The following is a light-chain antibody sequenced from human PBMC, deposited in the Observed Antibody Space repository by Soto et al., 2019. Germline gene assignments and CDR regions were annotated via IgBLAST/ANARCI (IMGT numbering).Light chain of an antibody. Sequence: EIVFTQATGTLALFPGERATLSCRASQSIDSISLAWYQHKPGQAPRLLIYGASSRSTAIPDRFSGSGSGTDFTLTISRLEPEDFAVYYCQQRSVWPITFGQGTRLET. CDR1: QSIDSIS. J-gene: IGKJ5*01. CDR3: QQRSVWPIT. CDR2: GAS. V-gene: IGKV3D-20*02.